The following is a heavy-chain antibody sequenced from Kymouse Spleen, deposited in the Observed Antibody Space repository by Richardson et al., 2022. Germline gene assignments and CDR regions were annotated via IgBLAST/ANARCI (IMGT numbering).Heavy chain of an antibody. J-gene: IGHJ4*02. CDR2: INHSGST. V-gene: IGHV4-34*01. CDR3: ASITGTTLAT. CDR1: GGSFSGYY. Sequence: VQLQQWGAGLLKPSETLSLTCAVYGGSFSGYYWSWIRQPPGKGLEWIGEINHSGSTNYNPSLKSRVTISVDTSKNQFSLKLSSVTAADTAVYYCASITGTTLATGAREPWSPSPQ. D-gene: IGHD1-7*01.